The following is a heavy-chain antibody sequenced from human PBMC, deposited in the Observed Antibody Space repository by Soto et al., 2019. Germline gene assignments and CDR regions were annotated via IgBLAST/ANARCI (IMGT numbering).Heavy chain of an antibody. V-gene: IGHV3-48*02. Sequence: QLVESGGGLVQPGGSLRLSCAASGFTFSSYSVNWVRQAPGKGLEWVSCISSSSGTIYYADSVKGRFTISRDNAKNSLFLQMNSLRDEDTAVYYCARPFYSSGWSIGLFWGQGTMVTVSS. J-gene: IGHJ3*01. CDR1: GFTFSSYS. CDR3: ARPFYSSGWSIGLF. CDR2: ISSSSGTI. D-gene: IGHD6-19*01.